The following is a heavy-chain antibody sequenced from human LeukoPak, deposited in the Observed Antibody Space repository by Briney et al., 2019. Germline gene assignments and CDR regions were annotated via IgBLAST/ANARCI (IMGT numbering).Heavy chain of an antibody. Sequence: ASVKVSCKVSGYSLTEVSTHWVRQAPGKGIEWMGGFDPEDGEAIYAQKVQGRLTMTEDTSIDTAFMELRSLKSEDTAIYYCVTDIRSGWRNYWGQGTLITVSS. D-gene: IGHD6-19*01. CDR1: GYSLTEVS. CDR3: VTDIRSGWRNY. J-gene: IGHJ4*02. CDR2: FDPEDGEA. V-gene: IGHV1-24*01.